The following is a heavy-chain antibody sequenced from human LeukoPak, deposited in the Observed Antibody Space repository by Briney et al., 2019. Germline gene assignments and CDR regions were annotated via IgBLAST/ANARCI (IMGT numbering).Heavy chain of an antibody. D-gene: IGHD3-22*01. Sequence: GGSLRLSCAASGFTFTNYAMNWVRQAPGKGLEWVSSISGSGDDTSYADSVKGRFTISRDNSRNTLYLQMNSLRAEDTAVYYCAKAPRSYYDSSGYYYWGQGTLVTVSS. CDR3: AKAPRSYYDSSGYYY. CDR2: ISGSGDDT. V-gene: IGHV3-23*01. J-gene: IGHJ4*02. CDR1: GFTFTNYA.